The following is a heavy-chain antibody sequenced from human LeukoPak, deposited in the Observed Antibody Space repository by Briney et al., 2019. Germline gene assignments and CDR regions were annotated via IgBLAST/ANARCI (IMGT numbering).Heavy chain of an antibody. V-gene: IGHV4-61*01. J-gene: IGHJ6*04. D-gene: IGHD2-15*01. Sequence: SETLSLTCTVSGGSVSSGSYYWSWIRQPPGKGLEWIGYIYYSGSTNYNPSLESRVTISVDTSKNQFSLKLSSVTAADTAAYYCARGGYYYYYYGMDVWGKGTTVTVSS. CDR3: ARGGYYYYYYGMDV. CDR1: GGSVSSGSYY. CDR2: IYYSGST.